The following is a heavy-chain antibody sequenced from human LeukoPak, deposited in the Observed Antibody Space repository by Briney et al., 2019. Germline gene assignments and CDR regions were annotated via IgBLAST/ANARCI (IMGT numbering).Heavy chain of an antibody. J-gene: IGHJ4*02. CDR1: SGSITGFF. CDR3: ARTGDTSMVVDL. Sequence: TSETLSLTCSVSSGSITGFFWSWIRQPPGKGLEWIGYIYYSGSTTYNPSLKSRVTIAVDRSKNQFSLKLTSVTPADTALYFCARTGDTSMVVDLWGQGTLVTVSS. V-gene: IGHV4-59*01. D-gene: IGHD5-18*01. CDR2: IYYSGST.